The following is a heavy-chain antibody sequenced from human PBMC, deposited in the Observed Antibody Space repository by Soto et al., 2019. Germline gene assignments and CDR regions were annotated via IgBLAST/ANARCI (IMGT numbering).Heavy chain of an antibody. J-gene: IGHJ3*02. CDR3: ARGPTIFGVASRAAFDI. CDR2: MNPNSGNT. D-gene: IGHD3-3*01. CDR1: GYTFTSYD. Sequence: ASVKVSCKASGYTFTSYDINWVRQATGQGLEWMGWMNPNSGNTGYAQKFQGRVTMTRNTSISTAYMELSSLRSEDTAVYYCARGPTIFGVASRAAFDIWGQGTMVTVSS. V-gene: IGHV1-8*01.